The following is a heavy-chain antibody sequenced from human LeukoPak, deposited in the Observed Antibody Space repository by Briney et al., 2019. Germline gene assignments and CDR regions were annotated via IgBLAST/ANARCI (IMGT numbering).Heavy chain of an antibody. Sequence: GRSLRLSCAASGFIFSYYSMNWVRQAPGKGLEWVSRINIDGSSANYADSVKGRFTISRDNAKNTLYLQMNSLTAEDTAVFYCSRDGGSSSTWFDPWGQGTLVTVSS. CDR3: SRDGGSSSTWFDP. CDR1: GFIFSYYS. V-gene: IGHV3-74*01. CDR2: INIDGSSA. J-gene: IGHJ5*02. D-gene: IGHD6-6*01.